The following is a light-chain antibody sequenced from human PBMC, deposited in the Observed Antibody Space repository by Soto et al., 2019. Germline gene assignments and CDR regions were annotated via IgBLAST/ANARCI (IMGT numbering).Light chain of an antibody. CDR3: QQANDWPPT. CDR1: QAISNN. Sequence: RVMPQSPVTLSVSPEEVITLSCRASQAISNNLAWYQQKPGQAPRLLIFDASTRATGIPARFSGSGSGTEFPLTISSLQSEDFAVYYCQQANDWPPTFGQGT. J-gene: IGKJ1*01. V-gene: IGKV3-15*01. CDR2: DAS.